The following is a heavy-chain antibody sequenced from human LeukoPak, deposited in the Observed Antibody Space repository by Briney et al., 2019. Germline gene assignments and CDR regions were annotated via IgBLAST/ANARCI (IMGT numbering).Heavy chain of an antibody. CDR2: IYHSGKT. D-gene: IGHD2-15*01. V-gene: IGHV4-34*01. Sequence: SSETLSLTCAVYGGSFSGYYWGWIRQPPGMGPEWIGTIYHSGKTYYNPSPKSRVTISVDTSKIQFSLKLSSVTAADTAVYYCARHESCSSSSCSFFGPTTWGQGTLVTVSS. J-gene: IGHJ5*02. CDR1: GGSFSGYY. CDR3: ARHESCSSSSCSFFGPTT.